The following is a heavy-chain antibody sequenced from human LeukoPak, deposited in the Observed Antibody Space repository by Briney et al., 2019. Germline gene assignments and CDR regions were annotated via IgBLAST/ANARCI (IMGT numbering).Heavy chain of an antibody. D-gene: IGHD6-13*01. V-gene: IGHV3-48*01. Sequence: PGGSLRLSCAASGFTFSGSAMHWVRQAPGKGLEWVSYIGSSSSTIYYADSVKGRFTISRDNAKNSLYLQMNSLRAEDTAVYYCARRQQAARAFDYWGQGTLVTVSS. CDR3: ARRQQAARAFDY. CDR1: GFTFSGSA. CDR2: IGSSSSTI. J-gene: IGHJ4*02.